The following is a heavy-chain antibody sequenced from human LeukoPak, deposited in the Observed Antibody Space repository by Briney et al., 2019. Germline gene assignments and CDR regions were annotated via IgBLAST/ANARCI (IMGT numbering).Heavy chain of an antibody. V-gene: IGHV1-18*01. CDR3: ATGSSSGVSPDSFGI. D-gene: IGHD6-6*01. J-gene: IGHJ3*02. CDR1: GYTFTSYG. CDR2: INAYTGNP. Sequence: ASVKVSCKASGYTFTSYGISWVRQAPGQGLEWMGWINAYTGNPTYAQNLTGRVTLTTDTSASTAYLELRSLKSEDTAVYYCATGSSSGVSPDSFGIWGQGTMVTVCS.